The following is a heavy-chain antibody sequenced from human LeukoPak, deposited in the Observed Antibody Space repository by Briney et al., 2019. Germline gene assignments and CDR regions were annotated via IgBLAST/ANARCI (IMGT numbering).Heavy chain of an antibody. J-gene: IGHJ4*02. Sequence: PSETLSLTCAVYGGSLSGYYWSWIRQPPGKGLEWIGEINHSGSTNYNPSLKSRVTISVDTSKNQFSLKLSSVTAADTAVYYCARGVTVTYFDYWGQGTLVTVSS. D-gene: IGHD4-17*01. CDR2: INHSGST. CDR3: ARGVTVTYFDY. V-gene: IGHV4-34*01. CDR1: GGSLSGYY.